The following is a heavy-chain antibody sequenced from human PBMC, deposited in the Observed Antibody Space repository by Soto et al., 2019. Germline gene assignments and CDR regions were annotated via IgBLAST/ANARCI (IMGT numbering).Heavy chain of an antibody. CDR2: ISYDGSNK. J-gene: IGHJ4*02. D-gene: IGHD6-19*01. Sequence: QVQLVESGGGVVQPGRSLRLSCAASGFTFSSYAMHWVRQAPGKGLEWVAVISYDGSNKYYADSVKGRFTISRDNSKNTLYLQMNSLRAEDTAVYHCARPLRGVSGWYYDYWGQGTLVTVSS. CDR1: GFTFSSYA. CDR3: ARPLRGVSGWYYDY. V-gene: IGHV3-30-3*01.